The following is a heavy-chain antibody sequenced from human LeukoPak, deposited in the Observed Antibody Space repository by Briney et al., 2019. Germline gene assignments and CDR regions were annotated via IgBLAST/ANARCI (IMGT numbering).Heavy chain of an antibody. D-gene: IGHD3-10*01. V-gene: IGHV1-46*01. CDR1: GYTFTSYY. Sequence: GASVKVSCKASGYTFTSYYMHWVRQAPGQGLEWMGIINPSGGSRSTSYAQKFQGRVTMPRDTCTSTVYMELSRLRSEDTAVYYCARALAPFASGSYAFDCWGQGTLVTVSS. CDR3: ARALAPFASGSYAFDC. J-gene: IGHJ4*02. CDR2: INPSGGSRST.